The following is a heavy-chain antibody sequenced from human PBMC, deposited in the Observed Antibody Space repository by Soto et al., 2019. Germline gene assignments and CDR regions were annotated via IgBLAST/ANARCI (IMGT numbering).Heavy chain of an antibody. CDR1: GFTFSSYA. D-gene: IGHD5-18*01. J-gene: IGHJ4*02. CDR3: ARNWGYSYGYPPGY. Sequence: QVQLVESGGGVVQPGRSLRLSCAASGFTFSSYAMHWVRQAPGKGLEWVAVISYDGSNKYYADSVKGRFTISRDNSKNTLYLQMNSLRAEDTAVYYCARNWGYSYGYPPGYWGQGNLVTVSS. CDR2: ISYDGSNK. V-gene: IGHV3-30-3*01.